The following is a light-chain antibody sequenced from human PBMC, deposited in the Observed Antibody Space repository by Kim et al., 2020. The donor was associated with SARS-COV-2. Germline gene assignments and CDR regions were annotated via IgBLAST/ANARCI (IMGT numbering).Light chain of an antibody. Sequence: SPRPTPRITGSGDKLGEKYACWYKKKPGQSPVLVIYQYSKRPSGIPKRFSVSNSGNTATLTISGTQDMDEADYYCQAWDSNTAVFGTGTKGTVL. CDR2: QYS. CDR3: QAWDSNTAV. J-gene: IGLJ1*01. V-gene: IGLV3-1*01. CDR1: KLGEKY.